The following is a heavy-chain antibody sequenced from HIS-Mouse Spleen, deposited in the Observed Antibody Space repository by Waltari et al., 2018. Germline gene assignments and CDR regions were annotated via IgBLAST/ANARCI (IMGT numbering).Heavy chain of an antibody. V-gene: IGHV3-30-3*01. CDR2: ISYDGSNK. CDR3: ARGIATTDY. D-gene: IGHD6-13*01. CDR1: GFLFSSYV. Sequence: QVQLVESGGGVVQPGRSLRLSCAASGFLFSSYVMHWVRQDPGKGLEWVAVISYDGSNKYYADSVKGRFTISRDNSKNTLYLQMNSLRAEDTAVYYCARGIATTDYWGQGTLVTVSS. J-gene: IGHJ4*02.